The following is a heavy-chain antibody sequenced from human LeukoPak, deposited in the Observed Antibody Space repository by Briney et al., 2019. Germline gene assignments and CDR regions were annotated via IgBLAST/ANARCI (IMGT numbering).Heavy chain of an antibody. Sequence: SVKVSCKASGGTFSSYAISWVRQAPGQGLEWMGGIIPIFGTANYAQKFQGRVTITADESTSTAYMELSSLRSEDTAVYYCAEGKAAPGIPAFDIWGQGTMVTVSS. CDR2: IIPIFGTA. D-gene: IGHD6-13*01. J-gene: IGHJ3*02. V-gene: IGHV1-69*01. CDR3: AEGKAAPGIPAFDI. CDR1: GGTFSSYA.